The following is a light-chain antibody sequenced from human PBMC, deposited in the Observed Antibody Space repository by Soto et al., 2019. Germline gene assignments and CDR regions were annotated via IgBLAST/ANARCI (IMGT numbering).Light chain of an antibody. CDR1: SSDIGAYDY. J-gene: IGLJ2*01. CDR2: EVS. Sequence: QSALTQPASVSGSPGQSITISCSGTSSDIGAYDYVSWYQQHPGRAPKLIIYEVSHRSSGLSYRFSGSKSGNTASLTISGLQAEDEGDYYRTSFAPLTIYVFGGGTKLTVL. CDR3: TSFAPLTIYV. V-gene: IGLV2-14*03.